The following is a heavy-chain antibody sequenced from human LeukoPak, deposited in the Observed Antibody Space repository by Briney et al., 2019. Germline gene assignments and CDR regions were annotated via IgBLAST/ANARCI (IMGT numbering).Heavy chain of an antibody. CDR2: IIHNGGDT. CDR1: GYTFAAYF. CDR3: ARVGFTSSWSNFDY. V-gene: IGHV1-2*02. J-gene: IGHJ4*02. Sequence: ASLKVSCKASGYTFAAYFIHWVRQAPGQGLEWMGGIIHNGGDTNYAQKFQGRVTMTADTSSSTAYMELSSLRSDDTAMYYCARVGFTSSWSNFDYWGQGTLVTVSS. D-gene: IGHD6-6*01.